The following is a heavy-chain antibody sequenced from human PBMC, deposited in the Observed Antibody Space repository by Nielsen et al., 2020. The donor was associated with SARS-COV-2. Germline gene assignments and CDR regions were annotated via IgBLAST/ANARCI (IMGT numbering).Heavy chain of an antibody. CDR2: IRYDESQK. V-gene: IGHV3-30*02. CDR3: AKLLSAESYVVDV. Sequence: GESLKISCATSGFTFSSYGMHWVRQAPGKGLEWVAYIRYDESQKNYADSVKGRFTISRDNSKSTLYLQMSSLRAEDTAVYYCAKLLSAESYVVDVWGQGTAVTVSS. D-gene: IGHD3-3*01. J-gene: IGHJ6*02. CDR1: GFTFSSYG.